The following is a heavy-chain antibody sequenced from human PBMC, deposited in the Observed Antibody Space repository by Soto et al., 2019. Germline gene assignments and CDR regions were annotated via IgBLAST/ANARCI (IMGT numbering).Heavy chain of an antibody. CDR1: GFTFSSYG. CDR3: AKEGGYYGSGSYSVGENYYGMDV. D-gene: IGHD3-10*01. J-gene: IGHJ6*02. V-gene: IGHV3-30*18. Sequence: QVQLVESGGGVVQPGRSLRLSCAASGFTFSSYGMHWVRQAPGKGLEWVAVISYDGSNKYYADSVKGRFTISRDNSKNTLYLEMNSLGAEDTAVYYGAKEGGYYGSGSYSVGENYYGMDVWGQGTTVTVSS. CDR2: ISYDGSNK.